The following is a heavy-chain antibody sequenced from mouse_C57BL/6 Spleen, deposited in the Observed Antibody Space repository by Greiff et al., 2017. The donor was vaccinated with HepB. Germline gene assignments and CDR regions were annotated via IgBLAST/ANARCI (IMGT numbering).Heavy chain of an antibody. Sequence: QVQLQQSGPELVKPGASVKISCKASGSAFSSSWMNWVKQRPGKGLGWIGRIYPGDGDTNYNGKFKGKATLTADKSSSTAYMQLSSLTSEDSAVYFCAGYFDYWGQGTTLTVSS. CDR2: IYPGDGDT. V-gene: IGHV1-82*01. J-gene: IGHJ2*01. CDR1: GSAFSSSW. CDR3: AGYFDY.